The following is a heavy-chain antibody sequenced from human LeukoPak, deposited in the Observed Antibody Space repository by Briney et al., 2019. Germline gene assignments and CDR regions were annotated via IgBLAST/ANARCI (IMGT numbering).Heavy chain of an antibody. CDR2: LHYSGST. J-gene: IGHJ4*02. V-gene: IGHV4-59*08. D-gene: IGHD2-8*01. CDR1: GGSISSYY. CDR3: ARRYCINGECLFDY. Sequence: SDTLSLTCTVSGGSISSYYWSRIRQPPGKGLEWMGYLHYSGSTNYNPSLKSRVTISVDTSKNQFSLKLSSVTAADTAVYYCARRYCINGECLFDYWGQGTLVTVSS.